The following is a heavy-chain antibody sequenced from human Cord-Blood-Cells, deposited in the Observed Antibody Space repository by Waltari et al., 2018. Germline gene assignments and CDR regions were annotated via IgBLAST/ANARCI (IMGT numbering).Heavy chain of an antibody. D-gene: IGHD3-10*01. V-gene: IGHV4-34*01. CDR3: ARVIYGSGSYSDWFDP. CDR1: GGSFSGYY. Sequence: QVQLQQWGAGLLKPSETLSLTCAVSGGSFSGYYWSWIRQPPGKGLEWIGEINHRGSTNYNPSLKSRVTISVDTSKNQFSLKLSSVTAADTAVYYCARVIYGSGSYSDWFDPWGQGTLVTVSS. J-gene: IGHJ5*02. CDR2: INHRGST.